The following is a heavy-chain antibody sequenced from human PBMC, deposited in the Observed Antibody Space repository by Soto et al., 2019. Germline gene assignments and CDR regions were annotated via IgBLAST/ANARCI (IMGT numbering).Heavy chain of an antibody. CDR1: GGTFSSYA. V-gene: IGHV1-69*01. CDR3: AREGGGGYDFWSGYYGSLFRGMDV. Sequence: KVSCKASGGTFSSYAISWVRQAPGQGLEWMGGIIPIFGTANYAQKFQGRVTITADESTSTAYMELSSLRSEDTAVYYCAREGGGGYDFWSGYYGSLFRGMDVWG. CDR2: IIPIFGTA. J-gene: IGHJ6*02. D-gene: IGHD3-3*01.